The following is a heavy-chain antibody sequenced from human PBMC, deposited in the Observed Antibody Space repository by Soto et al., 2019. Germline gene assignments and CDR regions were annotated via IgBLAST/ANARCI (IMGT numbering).Heavy chain of an antibody. Sequence: HLQLQESGSGLVKPSQTLSLTCAVSGDSISSGDYSWGWIRQPPGKGLEWIGYIYHSGSTYYNPYLKSRVTISVDRSKNQFSLKLSSVTAADTAVYYCARAYSSSWPNAFYIWGQGTMVTVSS. CDR2: IYHSGST. V-gene: IGHV4-30-2*01. CDR1: GDSISSGDYS. D-gene: IGHD6-13*01. J-gene: IGHJ3*02. CDR3: ARAYSSSWPNAFYI.